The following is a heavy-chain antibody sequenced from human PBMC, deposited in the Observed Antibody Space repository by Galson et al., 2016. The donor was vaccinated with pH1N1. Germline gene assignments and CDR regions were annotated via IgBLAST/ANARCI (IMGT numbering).Heavy chain of an antibody. CDR3: APRGDDCGGNPHWFDP. D-gene: IGHD4-23*01. CDR2: IVPITGVT. V-gene: IGHV1-69*04. J-gene: IGHJ5*02. Sequence: SVKVSCKASGGTFSTYVIIWVRQAPGQGLEWMGRIVPITGVTNYAQKFQDRATITADESTSTAYMELSSLRSEDTGVYYCAPRGDDCGGNPHWFDPWGQGTLVTVSS. CDR1: GGTFSTYV.